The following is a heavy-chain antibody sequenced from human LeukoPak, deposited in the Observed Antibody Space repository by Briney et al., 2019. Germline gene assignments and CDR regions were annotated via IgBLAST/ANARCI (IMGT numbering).Heavy chain of an antibody. CDR3: VVVVPAAILYYYYYMDV. D-gene: IGHD2-2*01. V-gene: IGHV4-39*01. CDR1: GGSISSSSYY. Sequence: SETLSLTCTVSGGSISSSSYYWGWIRQPPGKGLEWIGSIYYSGSTYYNPSLKSRVTISVDTSKNQFFLKLSSVTAADTAVYYCVVVVPAAILYYYYYMDVWGKGTTVTVSS. J-gene: IGHJ6*03. CDR2: IYYSGST.